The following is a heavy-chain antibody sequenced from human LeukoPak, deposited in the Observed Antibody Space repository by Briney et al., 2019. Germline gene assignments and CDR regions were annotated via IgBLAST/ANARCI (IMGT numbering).Heavy chain of an antibody. CDR3: AKARVGLRLEFDY. J-gene: IGHJ4*02. D-gene: IGHD4-17*01. V-gene: IGHV3-23*01. CDR2: ISGSGGST. CDR1: GFTFSSYA. Sequence: GGSLRLSCAASGFTFSSYAMSWVRQAPGKGLEWVSAISGSGGSTYYADSVKGRFTISRDNSKNTLYLQMNSLRVEDTAVYYCAKARVGLRLEFDYWGQGTLVTVSS.